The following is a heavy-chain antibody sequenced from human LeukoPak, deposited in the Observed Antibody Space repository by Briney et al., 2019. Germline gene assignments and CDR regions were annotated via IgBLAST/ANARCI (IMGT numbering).Heavy chain of an antibody. CDR2: ISRSATST. V-gene: IGHV3-23*01. Sequence: GGSLRLSCAASGFTFSNSALSWVRQAPGKGLEWVSAISRSATSTYYADSVRGRFIISRDDSKNTLYLQMTNLRAEDTALYYCARGTYGDYDYWGQGALVTVSS. CDR3: ARGTYGDYDY. J-gene: IGHJ4*02. D-gene: IGHD4-17*01. CDR1: GFTFSNSA.